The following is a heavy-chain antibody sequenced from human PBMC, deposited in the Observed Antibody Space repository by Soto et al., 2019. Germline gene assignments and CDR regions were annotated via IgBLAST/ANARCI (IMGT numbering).Heavy chain of an antibody. V-gene: IGHV1-18*01. D-gene: IGHD3-3*01. Sequence: QVQLVQSGAEVKKPGASVKVSCKASGYTFTSYGISWVRQAPGQGLEWMGRISAYHGNTNYAQKPQDRATRTTDTATSTAYMELRSLRSGVTAVYYCARVIFGVDYFDYWGQGTLVTVSS. CDR3: ARVIFGVDYFDY. J-gene: IGHJ4*02. CDR2: ISAYHGNT. CDR1: GYTFTSYG.